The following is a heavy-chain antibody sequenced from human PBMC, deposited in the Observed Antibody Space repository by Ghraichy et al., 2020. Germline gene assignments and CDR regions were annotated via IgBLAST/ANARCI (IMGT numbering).Heavy chain of an antibody. Sequence: GGSLRLSCAASGFTFSSYAMHWVRQAPGKGLEWVAVISYDGSNKYYADSVKGRFTISRDNSKNTLYLQMNSLRAEDTAVYYCARVYYYDSSGYYYTPGYWGQGTLVTVSS. J-gene: IGHJ4*02. CDR1: GFTFSSYA. CDR2: ISYDGSNK. D-gene: IGHD3-22*01. V-gene: IGHV3-30*04. CDR3: ARVYYYDSSGYYYTPGY.